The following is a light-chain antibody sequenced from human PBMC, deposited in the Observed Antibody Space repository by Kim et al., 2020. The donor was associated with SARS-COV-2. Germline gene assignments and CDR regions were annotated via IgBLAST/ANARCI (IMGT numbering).Light chain of an antibody. CDR1: QDLNSNF. V-gene: IGKV3-20*01. Sequence: GERATLACRGSQDLNSNFVAWHQHKHGQGPRLLIYATSRRAAGIPDRFSGSGSGTDFTLTINKQEPEDFAVYYCQQYTNSPSPFTFGGATKVDIK. CDR3: QQYTNSPSPFT. J-gene: IGKJ4*01. CDR2: ATS.